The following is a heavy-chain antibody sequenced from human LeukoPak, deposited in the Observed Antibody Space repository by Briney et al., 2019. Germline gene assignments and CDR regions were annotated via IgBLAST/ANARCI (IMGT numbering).Heavy chain of an antibody. Sequence: ASVKISCKVSGYTFTDYYMHWVQQAPGKGLEWMGLVDPEDGETIYAQKFQGRVTMTEDTSTDTAYMELSSLSSEDTAVYYCATASGNYDYVWGSYRYSGNWFDPWGQGTLVTVSS. V-gene: IGHV1-69-2*01. CDR2: VDPEDGET. CDR1: GYTFTDYY. D-gene: IGHD3-16*02. J-gene: IGHJ5*02. CDR3: ATASGNYDYVWGSYRYSGNWFDP.